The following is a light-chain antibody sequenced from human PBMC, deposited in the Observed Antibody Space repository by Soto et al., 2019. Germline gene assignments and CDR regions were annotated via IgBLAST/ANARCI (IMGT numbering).Light chain of an antibody. CDR3: QVWDSNTGV. J-gene: IGLJ3*02. V-gene: IGLV3-9*01. CDR2: RDS. Sequence: SYELTQPLSVSVALGQTATITCGGNNIGSKNVHWYQQKPGQAPVVVIYRDSNRPSGIPERFSGSNSGNTATLTISRPQAGDEAVYYCQVWDSNTGVFGGGTKLTVL. CDR1: NIGSKN.